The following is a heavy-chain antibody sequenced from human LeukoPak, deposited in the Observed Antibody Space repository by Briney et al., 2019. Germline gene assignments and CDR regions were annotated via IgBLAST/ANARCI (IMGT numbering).Heavy chain of an antibody. CDR3: ARSAQYYYDSSGYSDY. V-gene: IGHV1-69*13. CDR2: IIPIFGTA. Sequence: SVKVSCKASGYTFSSYGISWVRQAPGQGLEWMGGIIPIFGTANYAQKFQGRVTITADESTSTAYMELSSLRSEDTAVYYCARSAQYYYDSSGYSDYWGQGTLVTVPS. J-gene: IGHJ4*02. CDR1: GYTFSSYG. D-gene: IGHD3-22*01.